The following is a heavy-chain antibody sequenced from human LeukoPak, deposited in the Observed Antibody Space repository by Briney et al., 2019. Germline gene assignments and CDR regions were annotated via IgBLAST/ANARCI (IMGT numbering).Heavy chain of an antibody. CDR1: GFTFSSYS. CDR2: ISSSSSTI. V-gene: IGHV3-48*04. D-gene: IGHD2-2*01. Sequence: GGSLRLSCAASGFTFSSYSMNWVRQAPGKGLEWVSYISSSSSTIYYADSVKGRFTISRDNAKNSLYLQMNSLRAEDTAVYYCARDRYCSTTSCYLNYFDYWGQGTLVTVSS. CDR3: ARDRYCSTTSCYLNYFDY. J-gene: IGHJ4*02.